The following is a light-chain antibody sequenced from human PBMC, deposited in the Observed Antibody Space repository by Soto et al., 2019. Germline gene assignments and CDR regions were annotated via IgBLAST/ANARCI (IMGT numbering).Light chain of an antibody. Sequence: QSALTQPASVSGSPGQSITISCTGTSSDVGSYYLVSWYQHHPGKAPKLMIYEVSKRPSGVSNRFSGSKSGNTASLTISGLQAEDEADYYCCSYAGGIKVFGGGTKLTVL. J-gene: IGLJ2*01. CDR2: EVS. V-gene: IGLV2-23*02. CDR3: CSYAGGIKV. CDR1: SSDVGSYYL.